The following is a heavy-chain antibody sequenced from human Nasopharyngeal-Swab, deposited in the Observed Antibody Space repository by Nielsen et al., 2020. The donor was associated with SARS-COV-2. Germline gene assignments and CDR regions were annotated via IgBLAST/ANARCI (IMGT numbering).Heavy chain of an antibody. V-gene: IGHV1-3*01. CDR3: AISSGYYMALYYYYGMDV. J-gene: IGHJ6*02. CDR2: INAGNGNT. D-gene: IGHD3-22*01. CDR1: GYTFTSYA. Sequence: ASVKVSCKASGYTFTSYAMHWVRQAPGQRLECMGWINAGNGNTKYSQKFQGRVTITRDTSASTAYMELSSLRSEDTAVYYCAISSGYYMALYYYYGMDVWGQGTTVTVSS.